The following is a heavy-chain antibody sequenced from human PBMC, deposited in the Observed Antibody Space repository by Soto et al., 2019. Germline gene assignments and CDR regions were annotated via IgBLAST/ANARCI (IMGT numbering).Heavy chain of an antibody. CDR3: ARSGGHSYYYYGLDV. V-gene: IGHV1-69*01. D-gene: IGHD2-15*01. CDR1: GGTFSSYA. Sequence: QVQLVQSGAEGKKPGSSVKVSCKASGGTFSSYAFSWVRQAPGQGLEWMGGIIPVYGTANYAEKFQGRVTITADESKTTANMKLSILRSEDTAVYYCARSGGHSYYYYGLDVWGLGTTVTVSS. J-gene: IGHJ6*02. CDR2: IIPVYGTA.